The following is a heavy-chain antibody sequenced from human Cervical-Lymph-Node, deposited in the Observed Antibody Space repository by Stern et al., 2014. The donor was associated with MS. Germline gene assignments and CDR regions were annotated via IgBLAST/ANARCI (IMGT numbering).Heavy chain of an antibody. CDR2: IVVGRGNK. J-gene: IGHJ4*02. CDR3: AAEVAAAGNFDY. V-gene: IGHV1-58*01. Sequence: QLVQSGPEVKQPGTSVKVSCKASGFTFTSSAVQWVRQARGQRLEWVGWIVVGRGNKNYAQKFQERVTITRDMSTSTAYMELSSLRSEDTAVYYCAAEVAAAGNFDYWGQGTLVTVSS. D-gene: IGHD6-13*01. CDR1: GFTFTSSA.